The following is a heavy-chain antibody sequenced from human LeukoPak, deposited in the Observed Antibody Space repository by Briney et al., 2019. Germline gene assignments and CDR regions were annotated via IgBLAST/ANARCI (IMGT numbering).Heavy chain of an antibody. Sequence: GGPLRLSCAASGFTFSSYEVKWAREAPGKGLEWVAFIRSDGSNKYYADSVKGRFTISRDNSKNTLYLQMNSLRAEDTGVYYCAKDMGSSWSTFDYWGQGTLVTVSS. CDR3: AKDMGSSWSTFDY. CDR1: GFTFSSYE. V-gene: IGHV3-30*02. D-gene: IGHD6-13*01. J-gene: IGHJ4*02. CDR2: IRSDGSNK.